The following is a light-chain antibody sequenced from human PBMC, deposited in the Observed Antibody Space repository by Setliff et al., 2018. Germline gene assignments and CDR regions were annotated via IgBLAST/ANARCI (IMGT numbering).Light chain of an antibody. CDR3: CSYVGSHTLRV. V-gene: IGLV2-11*01. CDR2: DVY. CDR1: SSDVGGSNY. J-gene: IGLJ1*01. Sequence: QSVLAQPRSVSGSPGQSASISCTGTSSDVGGSNYVSWYQQHPGRAPKLMIYDVYRRPSGVPDRFSGSKSGNTASLTISGLQAEDEADYYCCSYVGSHTLRVFGTGTKVTVL.